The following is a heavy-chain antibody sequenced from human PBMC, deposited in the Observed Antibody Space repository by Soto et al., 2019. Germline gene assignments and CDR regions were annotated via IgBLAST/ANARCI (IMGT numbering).Heavy chain of an antibody. CDR2: ISAYNSNT. CDR3: ARYHEADDDILTGPFDY. J-gene: IGHJ4*02. V-gene: IGHV1-18*01. CDR1: GYTLSSYR. Sequence: VPVKGYCKAAGYTLSSYRISWVRKAPGQGLEWMGWISAYNSNTNYAQKLQGRVTMTTDTSTSTAYMGLRSLRSDDTAVYFFARYHEADDDILTGPFDYWGQGTLVTVSS. D-gene: IGHD3-9*01.